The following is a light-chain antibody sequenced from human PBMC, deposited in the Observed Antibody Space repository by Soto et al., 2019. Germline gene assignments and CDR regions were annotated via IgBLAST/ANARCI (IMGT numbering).Light chain of an antibody. CDR1: HSISSW. J-gene: IGKJ2*01. V-gene: IGKV1-5*01. CDR2: DAS. CDR3: QQQESCPYT. Sequence: DIPVTQSPSTLSASVEDRVTITCRASHSISSWLAWYQQKPGKAPKLLIYDASSLESGVPSRFSGNGAGTEFPLTVIRLQHEECASNCCQQQESCPYTFGKGTKLEL.